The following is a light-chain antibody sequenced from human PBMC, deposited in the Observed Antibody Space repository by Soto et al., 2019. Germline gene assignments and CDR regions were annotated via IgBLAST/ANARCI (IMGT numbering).Light chain of an antibody. CDR1: QSVGSSY. CDR2: GAS. Sequence: EIVFTQSPGTLSLSPGERATLSCRASQSVGSSYLAWYQQKPGQAPRLLIYGASSRATGIPDRFSGSGSGTGFTLTISTLEPEDFAVYYCQQYDNSRRTFGQGTKVDIK. J-gene: IGKJ1*01. CDR3: QQYDNSRRT. V-gene: IGKV3-20*01.